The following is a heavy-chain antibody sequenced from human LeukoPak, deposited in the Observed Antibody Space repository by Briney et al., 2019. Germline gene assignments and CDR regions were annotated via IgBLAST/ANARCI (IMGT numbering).Heavy chain of an antibody. V-gene: IGHV1-2*02. CDR2: INPNSGGT. J-gene: IGHJ5*02. CDR1: GYTFTGYY. CDR3: ARSTRSGSHYQRGHNWFDP. D-gene: IGHD3-10*01. Sequence: ASVKVSCKASGYTFTGYYMHWVRQAPGQGLEWMGWINPNSGGTNYAQKFQGRVTMTRDTSISTAYMELSRLRSDDTAVYYCARSTRSGSHYQRGHNWFDPWGQGTLVTVSS.